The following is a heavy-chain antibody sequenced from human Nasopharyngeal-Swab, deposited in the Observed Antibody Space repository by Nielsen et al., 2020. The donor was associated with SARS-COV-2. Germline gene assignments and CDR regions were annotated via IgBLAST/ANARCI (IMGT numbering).Heavy chain of an antibody. J-gene: IGHJ6*03. CDR3: ARGAERDYYYYYYMDV. CDR2: VNHSGST. D-gene: IGHD1-1*01. CDR1: GGSFSGYY. Sequence: SETLSLTCAVYGGSFSGYYWSWIRQPPGKGLEWIGEVNHSGSTNYNPSLKSRVTISVDTSKNQFSLKLSSVTAADTAVYCCARGAERDYYYYYYMDVWGKGTTVTVSS. V-gene: IGHV4-34*01.